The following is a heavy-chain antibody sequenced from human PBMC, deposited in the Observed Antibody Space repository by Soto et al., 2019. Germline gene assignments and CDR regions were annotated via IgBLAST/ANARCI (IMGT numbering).Heavy chain of an antibody. CDR1: GYTLTELS. D-gene: IGHD3-10*01. CDR3: ARAPQPLWFGELLPHFDY. CDR2: FDPEDGET. V-gene: IGHV1-24*01. J-gene: IGHJ4*02. Sequence: SVKVSCKVSGYTLTELSMHWVRQAPGKGLEWMGGFDPEDGETNYAQKFQGRVTMTEDTSTNTAYMELSRLRSDDTAVYYCARAPQPLWFGELLPHFDYWGQGTLVTVSS.